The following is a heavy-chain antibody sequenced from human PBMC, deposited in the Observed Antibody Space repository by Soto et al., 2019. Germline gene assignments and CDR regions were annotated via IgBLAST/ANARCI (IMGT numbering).Heavy chain of an antibody. V-gene: IGHV4-34*01. CDR3: ASITIFGVVTTIDP. CDR1: GGSFSGYY. CDR2: INHSGST. J-gene: IGHJ5*02. D-gene: IGHD3-3*01. Sequence: QVQLQQWGAGLLKPSETLSLTCAVYGGSFSGYYWSWIRQPPGKGLEWIGEINHSGSTNYNPSLKSRVTISVDTSKNQFSLKLSSGTAADTAVYYCASITIFGVVTTIDPWGQGTLVTVSS.